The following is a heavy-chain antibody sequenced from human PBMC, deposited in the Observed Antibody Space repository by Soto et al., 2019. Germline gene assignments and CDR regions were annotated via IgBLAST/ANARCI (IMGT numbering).Heavy chain of an antibody. D-gene: IGHD3-3*01. CDR3: ARDVAFGVDLPFDY. V-gene: IGHV3-33*01. CDR1: GFTFSSYG. J-gene: IGHJ4*02. Sequence: QVQLVESGGVVVQPGRSLRLSCAASGFTFSSYGMHWVRQAPGKGLEWVAGIWYDGSNKYYADSLKGRFTISRDNSKNTLYLQMNSLRAEDTAVYYCARDVAFGVDLPFDYWGQGNLVHVSS. CDR2: IWYDGSNK.